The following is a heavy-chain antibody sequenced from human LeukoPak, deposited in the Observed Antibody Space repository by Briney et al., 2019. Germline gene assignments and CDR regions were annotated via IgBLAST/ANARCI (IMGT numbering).Heavy chain of an antibody. Sequence: GSLRLSCAASGFSFSNYGMHWVRQAPGKGLEWVAVISYDGSNKYYADSVKGRFTISRDNSKNTLYLQMNSLRVEDTAVYHCAGGAADNRWGYFDYWGQGTLVTVSS. CDR3: AGGAADNRWGYFDY. CDR2: ISYDGSNK. D-gene: IGHD6-13*01. V-gene: IGHV3-30*03. CDR1: GFSFSNYG. J-gene: IGHJ4*02.